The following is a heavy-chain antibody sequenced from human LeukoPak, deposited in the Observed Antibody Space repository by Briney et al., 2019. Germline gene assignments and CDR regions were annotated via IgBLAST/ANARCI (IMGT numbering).Heavy chain of an antibody. D-gene: IGHD3-10*01. Sequence: SETLSLTCTVSGGSISSGGYYWSWIRQHPGKGLEWIGRIYTSGSTNYNPSLKSRVTMSVDTSKNQFSLKLSSVTAADTAVYYCAREVLYYYGSYYFDYWGQGTPVTVSS. J-gene: IGHJ4*02. CDR3: AREVLYYYGSYYFDY. CDR1: GGSISSGGYY. CDR2: IYTSGST. V-gene: IGHV4-61*02.